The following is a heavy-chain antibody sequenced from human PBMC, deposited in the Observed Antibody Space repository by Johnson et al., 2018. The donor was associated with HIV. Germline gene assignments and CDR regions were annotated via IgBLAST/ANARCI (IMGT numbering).Heavy chain of an antibody. CDR3: VRDLGLIGPWGAFDI. Sequence: QVQLVESGGGVVQPGRSLRLSCAASGVTFSSHAMHWVRQAPGKGLDWVTVISYDGSNKYYADSVKGRFSISRDNSKNTLSLLMNSLREEDTAVYYCVRDLGLIGPWGAFDIWGQGTRVTVSS. V-gene: IGHV3-30-3*01. CDR2: ISYDGSNK. J-gene: IGHJ3*02. CDR1: GVTFSSHA. D-gene: IGHD3-16*01.